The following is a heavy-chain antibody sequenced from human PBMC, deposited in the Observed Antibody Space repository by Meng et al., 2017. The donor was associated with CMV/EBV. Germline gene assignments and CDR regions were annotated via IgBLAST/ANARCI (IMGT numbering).Heavy chain of an antibody. Sequence: ASVKVSCKASGYTFTSYGISWVRQAPGQGLEWMGWISAYNGNTNYAQKLQGRVTMTTDTSTSTAYMELRSLRSDDTAVYYCARYRVDIVATTPFDYWGQGTLVTVSS. CDR3: ARYRVDIVATTPFDY. V-gene: IGHV1-18*01. J-gene: IGHJ4*02. CDR1: GYTFTSYG. D-gene: IGHD5-12*01. CDR2: ISAYNGNT.